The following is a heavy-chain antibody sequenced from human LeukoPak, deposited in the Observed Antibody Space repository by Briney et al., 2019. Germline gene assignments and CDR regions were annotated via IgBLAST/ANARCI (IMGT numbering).Heavy chain of an antibody. J-gene: IGHJ3*02. Sequence: RPGGSLRLSCAASGFTFRTYGMHWVRQAPGKGLEWVSAISGSGGSTYYADSVKGRFTISRDNSKNTLYLQMNSLRAEDTAVYYCAKDLARIVVVISPSRAFDIWGQGTMVTVSS. CDR1: GFTFRTYG. CDR3: AKDLARIVVVISPSRAFDI. D-gene: IGHD3-22*01. V-gene: IGHV3-23*01. CDR2: ISGSGGST.